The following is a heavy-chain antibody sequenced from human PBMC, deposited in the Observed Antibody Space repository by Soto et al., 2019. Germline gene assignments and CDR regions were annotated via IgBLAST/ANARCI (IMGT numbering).Heavy chain of an antibody. J-gene: IGHJ5*02. CDR1: GGSISSGDYY. Sequence: QVQLQESGPGLVKPSQTLSLTCTVSGGSISSGDYYWSWIRQPPGKGLESIGYIYHSGSTYYNPSLKSRVTLSVDTSTNQFSLKLSSVTAADTAVYYCARERPDGARLDPWGQGTLVTVSS. CDR2: IYHSGST. V-gene: IGHV4-30-4*01. CDR3: ARERPDGARLDP. D-gene: IGHD6-6*01.